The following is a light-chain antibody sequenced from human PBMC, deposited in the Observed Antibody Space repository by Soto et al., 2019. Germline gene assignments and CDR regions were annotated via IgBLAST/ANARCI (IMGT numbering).Light chain of an antibody. J-gene: IGKJ2*01. CDR3: QQRSNWPRT. CDR2: DAS. CDR1: QSVSSY. Sequence: EIVLTQSPATLSLSPGERATLSCRASQSVSSYLAWYQQKPGQAPRLLIYDASNRATGIPARFSGSGSGTEFPLTISSLEPEDFAVYYCQQRSNWPRTFGQGTKLEIK. V-gene: IGKV3-11*01.